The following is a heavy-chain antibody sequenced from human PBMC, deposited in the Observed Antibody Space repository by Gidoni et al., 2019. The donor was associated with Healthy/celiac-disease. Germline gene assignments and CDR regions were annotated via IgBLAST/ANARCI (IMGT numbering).Heavy chain of an antibody. V-gene: IGHV4-34*01. CDR2: INHSGST. CDR1: GGSFSGYY. J-gene: IGHJ5*02. CDR3: ARGRRSSSGYHNWFDP. Sequence: QVQLQQWGAGLLKPSETLSLTCAVFGGSFSGYYWSWIRQPPGKGLEWIGEINHSGSTNYNPSLKSRVTISVDTSKNRFSLKLGSVTAADTAVYYCARGRRSSSGYHNWFDPWGQGTLVTVSS. D-gene: IGHD6-13*01.